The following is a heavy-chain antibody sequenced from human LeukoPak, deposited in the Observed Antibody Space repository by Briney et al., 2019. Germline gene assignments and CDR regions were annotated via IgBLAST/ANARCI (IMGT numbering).Heavy chain of an antibody. J-gene: IGHJ4*02. CDR2: IRSNNNRYAT. D-gene: IGHD2/OR15-2a*01. CDR1: GFTFSGSA. V-gene: IGHV3-73*01. CDR3: TCSRNIGGEPEDY. Sequence: GGSLKLSCAASGFTFSGSAMHWVSQASGKGLEWVGHIRSNNNRYATAYAASVKGRFTISRDDSKNMAYLQMNSLRIEDTAVYYCTCSRNIGGEPEDYWGQGTLVTVSS.